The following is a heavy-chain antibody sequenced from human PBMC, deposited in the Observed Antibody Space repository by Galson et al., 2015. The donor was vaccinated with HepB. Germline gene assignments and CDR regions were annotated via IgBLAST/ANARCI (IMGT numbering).Heavy chain of an antibody. V-gene: IGHV4-34*01. CDR2: INHSGST. Sequence: TLSLTCAVYCGSFSGYYWSWIRQPPGKGLEWIGEINHSGSTNYNPSLKSRITISVDTSKNQFSLKLSSVTAADTAVYYCARGGSTRWSNSRRPYYYYYMDVWGKGSAVTVSS. D-gene: IGHD2-15*01. CDR1: CGSFSGYY. CDR3: ARGGSTRWSNSRRPYYYYYMDV. J-gene: IGHJ6*03.